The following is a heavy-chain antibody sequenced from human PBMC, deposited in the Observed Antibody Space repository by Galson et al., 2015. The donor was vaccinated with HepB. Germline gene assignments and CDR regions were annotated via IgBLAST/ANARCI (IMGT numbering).Heavy chain of an antibody. V-gene: IGHV3-49*03. Sequence: SLRLSCAASGFTFGDYAMSWFRQAPGKGLEWVGFIRSKAYGGTTEYAASVKGRFTISRDDSKSIAYPQMNSLKTEDTAVYYCTRGAAEDIVVVVAARGDAFDIWGQGTMVTVSS. CDR2: IRSKAYGGTT. CDR1: GFTFGDYA. J-gene: IGHJ3*02. CDR3: TRGAAEDIVVVVAARGDAFDI. D-gene: IGHD2-15*01.